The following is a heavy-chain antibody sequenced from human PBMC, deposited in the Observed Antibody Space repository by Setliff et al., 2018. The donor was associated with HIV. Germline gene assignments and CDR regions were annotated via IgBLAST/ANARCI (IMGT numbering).Heavy chain of an antibody. CDR3: VTSSSWSSRLNF. CDR1: GGPLSGHY. D-gene: IGHD2-2*01. CDR2: TSHSGKT. Sequence: SETLSLTCAVYGGPLSGHYWSWIRQPPGQGMEWIGETSHSGKTNYNPSLKSRVTISVDTSKNQFSLKLTSVTAADTAVYYCVTSSSWSSRLNFWGPGMLVTVSS. V-gene: IGHV4-34*01. J-gene: IGHJ4*02.